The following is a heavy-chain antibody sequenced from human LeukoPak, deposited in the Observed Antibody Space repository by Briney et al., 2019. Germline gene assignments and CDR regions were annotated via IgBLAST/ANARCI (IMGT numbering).Heavy chain of an antibody. CDR1: GYTFTTYA. V-gene: IGHV7-4-1*02. CDR2: INTNTGNP. CDR3: AKEGKDSSSSYLGY. D-gene: IGHD6-13*01. J-gene: IGHJ4*02. Sequence: ASVKVSCKASGYTFTTYAMNWVRQAPGQGLEWMGWINTNTGNPTYAQGFTGRFVFSLDTSVSTAYLQISSLKAEDTAVYYCAKEGKDSSSSYLGYWSQGTLVTVSS.